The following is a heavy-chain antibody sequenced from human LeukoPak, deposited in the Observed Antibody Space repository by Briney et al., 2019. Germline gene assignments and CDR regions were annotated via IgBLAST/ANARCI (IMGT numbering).Heavy chain of an antibody. D-gene: IGHD3-22*01. CDR3: ARGAYYDSSGYSPE. CDR1: GGTFSSYA. V-gene: IGHV1-69*05. J-gene: IGHJ4*02. Sequence: SVKVSCKASGGTFSSYAISWVRQAPGQGLEWMGGIIPIFGTANYAQKFQGRVTITTDESTSTAYMELSRLRSEDTAVYYRARGAYYDSSGYSPEWGQGTLVTVSS. CDR2: IIPIFGTA.